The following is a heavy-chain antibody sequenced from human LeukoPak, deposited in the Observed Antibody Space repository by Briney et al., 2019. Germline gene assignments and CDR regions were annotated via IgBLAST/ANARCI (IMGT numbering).Heavy chain of an antibody. D-gene: IGHD2-21*01. J-gene: IGHJ4*02. CDR3: ARRPTAGSIVYYFDS. Sequence: PSETLSLTCTVSGGSISSNNYYWDWLRQPPGKGLEWVGSIFFSGSTYYNPSLKSRVTISLDTSKNQLSLHLSSVAAADTAVYYCARRPTAGSIVYYFDSWGQGTLVTVSS. CDR2: IFFSGST. V-gene: IGHV4-39*01. CDR1: GGSISSNNYY.